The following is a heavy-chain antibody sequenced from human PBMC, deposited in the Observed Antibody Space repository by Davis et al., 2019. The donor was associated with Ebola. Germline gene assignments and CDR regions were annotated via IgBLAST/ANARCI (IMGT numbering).Heavy chain of an antibody. V-gene: IGHV1-18*04. CDR1: DYIFTNFG. Sequence: ASVKVSCKTSDYIFTNFGVSWVRQAPGQGLEWMGWISGYTGDTKYTQEFLGRVTMTTDTSTSTAYMELRSLRSDDTAVYYCASLYCSGGSCSPNFDYWGQGTLVTVSS. CDR2: ISGYTGDT. D-gene: IGHD2-15*01. J-gene: IGHJ4*02. CDR3: ASLYCSGGSCSPNFDY.